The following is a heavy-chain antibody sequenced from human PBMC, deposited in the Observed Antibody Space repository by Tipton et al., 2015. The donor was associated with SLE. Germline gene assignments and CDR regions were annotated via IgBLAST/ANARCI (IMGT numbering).Heavy chain of an antibody. D-gene: IGHD3-3*01. V-gene: IGHV4-61*02. CDR2: IYTSGAT. CDR1: GVSISSSRYYSS. Sequence: TLSLTCTVSGVSISSSRYYSSWSWIRQSAGKGLEWIGRIYTSGATNYSPSFESRITISLDMSKNQFSLKLSSVTAADTAVYYCARDLAVFGVVPFNYMDIWGKGTTVTVSS. J-gene: IGHJ6*03. CDR3: ARDLAVFGVVPFNYMDI.